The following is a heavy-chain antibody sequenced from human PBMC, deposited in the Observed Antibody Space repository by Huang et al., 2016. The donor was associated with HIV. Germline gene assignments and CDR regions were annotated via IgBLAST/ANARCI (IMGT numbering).Heavy chain of an antibody. V-gene: IGHV3-9*01. D-gene: IGHD6-19*01. CDR1: GFKFDDYA. CDR3: VKDRRMRGSGWTFFDN. Sequence: EVQLEEFGGRLVQPGRSLRLSCATYGFKFDDYAMHGVRQVPGGGLEWGSGISWNSGDILYADSVRGRFAISRDNAVKSLYLQMDSLRREDTALYYCVKDRRMRGSGWTFFDNWGQGTLVDVSS. CDR2: ISWNSGDI. J-gene: IGHJ4*02.